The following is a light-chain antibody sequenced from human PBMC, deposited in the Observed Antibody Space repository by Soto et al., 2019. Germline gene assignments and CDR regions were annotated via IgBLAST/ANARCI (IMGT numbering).Light chain of an antibody. CDR1: QSISSY. Sequence: DIQMTQSPSSLSASVGDGVTITCRASQSISSYLNWYQQKPGKAPKLLIYAASSLQSGVPSRFSGRGSGTDFTLTISSLQPEDFATYYCQQSYSTPQTFGQGTKVEIK. J-gene: IGKJ1*01. V-gene: IGKV1-39*01. CDR2: AAS. CDR3: QQSYSTPQT.